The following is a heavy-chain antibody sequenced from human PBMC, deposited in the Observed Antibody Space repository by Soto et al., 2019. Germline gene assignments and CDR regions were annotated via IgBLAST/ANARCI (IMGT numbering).Heavy chain of an antibody. D-gene: IGHD2-2*01. CDR2: ISGGGLST. J-gene: IGHJ4*02. CDR3: ARGYCSSASCDGGYFDY. CDR1: GFTFSSYA. Sequence: GGSLRLSCAASGFTFSSYAMNWVRQAPGKGLEWVSTISGGGLSTYYADSVKGRFTISRDNSKSTLYLQVNSLRAEDTAVYYCARGYCSSASCDGGYFDYWGQGALVTVSS. V-gene: IGHV3-23*01.